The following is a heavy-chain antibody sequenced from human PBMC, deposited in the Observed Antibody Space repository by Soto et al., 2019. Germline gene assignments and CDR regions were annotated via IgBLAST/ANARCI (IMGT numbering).Heavy chain of an antibody. J-gene: IGHJ4*02. CDR3: ARSTNDYGDRH. Sequence: QVQLVQSGAEGKKPGASVKVSCKASGYTFTRYDIKWGRQATGQGVEWMGWVNPNSGNTGYAQKFQGRVTMTSNTSISTAYMELSSLRSEDTAVYYCARSTNDYGDRHWGQGTLVTVSS. V-gene: IGHV1-8*01. CDR1: GYTFTRYD. D-gene: IGHD4-17*01. CDR2: VNPNSGNT.